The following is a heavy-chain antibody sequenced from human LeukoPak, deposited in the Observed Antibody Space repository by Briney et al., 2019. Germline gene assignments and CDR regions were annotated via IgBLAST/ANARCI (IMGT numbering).Heavy chain of an antibody. CDR1: GFNFSNYA. Sequence: GRSLRLSCAASGFNFSNYAMHWVRQVPGKGLEWVAVIWYDGSTKFYANYVEGRFTVSRDNSKNTLYLQMNILRPEDTAIYYCARDSGFGELVTYYFDYWGQGTLVTVSS. CDR3: ARDSGFGELVTYYFDY. D-gene: IGHD3-10*01. CDR2: IWYDGSTK. V-gene: IGHV3-33*01. J-gene: IGHJ4*02.